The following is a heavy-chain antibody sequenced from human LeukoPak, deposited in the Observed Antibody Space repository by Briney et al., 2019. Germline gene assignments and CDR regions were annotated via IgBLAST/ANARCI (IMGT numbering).Heavy chain of an antibody. CDR1: GFTFSNYW. J-gene: IGHJ4*02. D-gene: IGHD1-7*01. CDR2: IKQDGSEK. V-gene: IGHV3-7*03. CDR3: AKGNWNYVWVFDY. Sequence: GGSLRLSCAASGFTFSNYWMSWVRQAPGKGLEWVAIIKQDGSEKYYVDSVKGRFTISRDNSKNTLYLQMNSLRAEDTAVYYCAKGNWNYVWVFDYWGQGTLVTVSS.